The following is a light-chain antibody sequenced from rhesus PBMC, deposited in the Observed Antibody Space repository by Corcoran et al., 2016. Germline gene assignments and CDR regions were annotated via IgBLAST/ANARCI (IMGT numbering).Light chain of an antibody. CDR2: AAT. V-gene: IGKV1-28*02. Sequence: DIQMTQSPSSLSASVGDTVTITCRASQGISSYLNWFQQKPGKAPKLLIYAATTLQSGGPSRFSGSGSGTDFTLTIRSLQPEDFATYYCPQYQSYPLTFGGGTKVEIK. J-gene: IGKJ4*01. CDR3: PQYQSYPLT. CDR1: QGISSY.